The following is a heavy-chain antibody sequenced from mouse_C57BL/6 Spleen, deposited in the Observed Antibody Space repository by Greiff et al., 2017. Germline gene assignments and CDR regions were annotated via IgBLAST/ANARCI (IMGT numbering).Heavy chain of an antibody. CDR2: ISNGGGST. CDR3: ARDGSSYGYFDV. CDR1: GFTFSDYY. D-gene: IGHD1-1*01. V-gene: IGHV5-12*01. Sequence: DVKLVESGGGLVQPGGSLKLSCAASGFTFSDYYMYWVRQTPEKRLEWVAYISNGGGSTYYPDTVKGRFTISRDNAKNTLYLQMSRLKSEDTAMYDCARDGSSYGYFDVWGTGTTVTVSS. J-gene: IGHJ1*03.